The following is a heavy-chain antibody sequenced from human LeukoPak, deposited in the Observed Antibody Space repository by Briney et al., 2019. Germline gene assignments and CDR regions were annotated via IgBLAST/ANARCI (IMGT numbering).Heavy chain of an antibody. J-gene: IGHJ4*02. D-gene: IGHD6-13*01. CDR3: ARHRNRGYSVWDPRGYIDY. CDR1: GFTFSSYE. Sequence: TGGSLRLSCAASGFTFSSYEMNWVRQAPGKGLEWVSYISSSGSTIYYADSVKGRFTISRDNAKNSLYLQMNSLRAEDTAVYYCARHRNRGYSVWDPRGYIDYWGQGTLVTVSS. CDR2: ISSSGSTI. V-gene: IGHV3-48*03.